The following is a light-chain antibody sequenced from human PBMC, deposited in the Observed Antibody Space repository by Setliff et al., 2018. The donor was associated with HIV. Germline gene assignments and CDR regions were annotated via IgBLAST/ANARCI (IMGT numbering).Light chain of an antibody. J-gene: IGLJ1*01. V-gene: IGLV2-14*01. Sequence: QSALTQPASVSGSPGQSITISCTGTSSDVGGYNSVSWYQQHPGKAPKLMIYEVSNRPSGVSNRFSGSKSGNTASLTISGLQAEDDADYYCSSYASNDTYVFGIGTKVTVL. CDR1: SSDVGGYNS. CDR3: SSYASNDTYV. CDR2: EVS.